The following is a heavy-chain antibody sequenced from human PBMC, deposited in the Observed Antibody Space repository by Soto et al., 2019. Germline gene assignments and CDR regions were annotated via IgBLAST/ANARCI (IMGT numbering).Heavy chain of an antibody. CDR3: AKVGGSSSWYQMAFDI. V-gene: IGHV3-23*01. CDR2: ISGSGGST. J-gene: IGHJ3*02. D-gene: IGHD6-13*01. CDR1: GFTFSSYA. Sequence: GGSLRRSCAASGFTFSSYAMSWVRQAPGKGLEWVSAISGSGGSTYYADSVKGRFTISRDNSKNTLYLQMNSLRAEDTAVYYCAKVGGSSSWYQMAFDIWGQGTMVTVSS.